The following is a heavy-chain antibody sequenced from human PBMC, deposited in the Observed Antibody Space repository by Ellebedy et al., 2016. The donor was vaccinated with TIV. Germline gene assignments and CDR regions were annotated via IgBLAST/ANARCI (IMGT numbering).Heavy chain of an antibody. D-gene: IGHD3-9*01. CDR2: IKQDGSEK. CDR3: ARDVDVIRYFDWSFRSDYYGMDV. J-gene: IGHJ6*02. Sequence: GESLKISXAASGFTFSSYWMSWVRQAPGKGLEWVANIKQDGSEKYYVDSVKGRFTISRDNAKNSLYLQMNSLRAEDTAVYYCARDVDVIRYFDWSFRSDYYGMDVWGQGTTVSVSS. V-gene: IGHV3-7*01. CDR1: GFTFSSYW.